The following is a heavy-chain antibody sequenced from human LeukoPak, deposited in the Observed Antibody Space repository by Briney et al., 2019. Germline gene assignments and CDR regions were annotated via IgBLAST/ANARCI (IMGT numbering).Heavy chain of an antibody. CDR3: ARYNDYYDSSGYYAWFDP. Sequence: SETLSLTCTVSGGSISSYYWSWIRQPPGKGLEWIGYIYYSGSTNYNPSLKSRVTISVDTSKNQFSLKLSSVTAADTAVYYCARYNDYYDSSGYYAWFDPWGQGTLVTVSS. V-gene: IGHV4-59*01. CDR2: IYYSGST. CDR1: GGSISSYY. D-gene: IGHD3-22*01. J-gene: IGHJ5*02.